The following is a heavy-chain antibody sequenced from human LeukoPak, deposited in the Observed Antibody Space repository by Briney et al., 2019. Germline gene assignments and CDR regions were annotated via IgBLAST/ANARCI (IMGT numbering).Heavy chain of an antibody. V-gene: IGHV7-4-1*02. CDR2: INTNTGNP. CDR1: GGTLSSYG. CDR3: ARDPIPLTMIGEGGAFDI. D-gene: IGHD3-22*01. J-gene: IGHJ3*02. Sequence: GASVKVSCKASGGTLSSYGISWVRQAPGQGLEWMGWINTNTGNPTYAQGFTGRFVFSLDTSVSTAYLQISSLKAEDTAVYYCARDPIPLTMIGEGGAFDIWGQGTMVTVSS.